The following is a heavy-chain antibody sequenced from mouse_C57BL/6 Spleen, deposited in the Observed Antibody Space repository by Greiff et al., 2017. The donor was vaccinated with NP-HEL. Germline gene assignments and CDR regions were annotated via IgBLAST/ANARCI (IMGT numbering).Heavy chain of an antibody. J-gene: IGHJ1*03. CDR3: TRERSYGSSGYFDV. D-gene: IGHD1-1*01. CDR2: ISSGGDYI. Sequence: EVQVVESGEGLVKPGGSLKLSCAASGFTFSSYAMSWVRQTPEKRLEWVAYISSGGDYIYYADTVKGRFTISRDNARNTLYLQMSSLKSEDTAMYYCTRERSYGSSGYFDVWGTGTTVTVSS. V-gene: IGHV5-9-1*02. CDR1: GFTFSSYA.